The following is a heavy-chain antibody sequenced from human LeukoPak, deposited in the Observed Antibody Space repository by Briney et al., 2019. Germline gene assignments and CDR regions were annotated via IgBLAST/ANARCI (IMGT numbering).Heavy chain of an antibody. CDR3: ARFVDTAIASDY. CDR2: ISYDGSNK. D-gene: IGHD5-18*01. J-gene: IGHJ4*02. V-gene: IGHV3-30-3*01. Sequence: GGSLRLSCAASGFTFSSYAMHWVRQAPGKGLEWVAVISYDGSNKYYADSVKGRFTISRDNSKNTLYLQMNSLRAEDTAVYYCARFVDTAIASDYWGQGTLVTVSS. CDR1: GFTFSSYA.